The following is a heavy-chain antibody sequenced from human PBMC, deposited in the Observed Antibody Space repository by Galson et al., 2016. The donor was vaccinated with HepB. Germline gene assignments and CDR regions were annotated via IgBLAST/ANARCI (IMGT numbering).Heavy chain of an antibody. Sequence: QSGAEVKKPGESLKISCSGSGYIFTNYWIGWVRQMPGKGLEWMGTIDPSDSYTNYSPSFQGHVTISADKSISTAYLQWSSLKASDTAMYYCARRSGVAATDYYYYYMDVWGKGTTGTVSS. V-gene: IGHV5-10-1*01. D-gene: IGHD2-15*01. CDR3: ARRSGVAATDYYYYYMDV. J-gene: IGHJ6*03. CDR2: IDPSDSYT. CDR1: GYIFTNYW.